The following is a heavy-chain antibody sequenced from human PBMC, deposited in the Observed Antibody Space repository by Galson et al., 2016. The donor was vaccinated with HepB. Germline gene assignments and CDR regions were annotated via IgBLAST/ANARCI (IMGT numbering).Heavy chain of an antibody. CDR3: ASPGNYYGSGSFLTRGYYHGLDV. J-gene: IGHJ6*02. CDR1: GGTFSTFA. Sequence: SVKVSCKASGGTFSTFAISWVRQAPGQGLEWMGGIIPVFGATNYAQNFQGRVTITADESTSTAYMELSGLRSEDTAMYYCASPGNYYGSGSFLTRGYYHGLDVWGQGTTVTVSS. D-gene: IGHD3-10*01. V-gene: IGHV1-69*13. CDR2: IIPVFGAT.